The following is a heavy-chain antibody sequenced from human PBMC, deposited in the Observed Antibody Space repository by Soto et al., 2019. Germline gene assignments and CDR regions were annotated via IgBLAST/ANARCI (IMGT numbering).Heavy chain of an antibody. D-gene: IGHD3-9*01. CDR2: ISYDGSNK. J-gene: IGHJ4*02. CDR3: EKDIRSPTLRYCKDY. Sequence: GGSLRLSCASSGFTFSSYGMHWIRQAPGKGLEWVAVISYDGSNKYYADSVKGRFTISRDNSKNTLYLQMNSLRAEDTAVYYCEKDIRSPTLRYCKDYWGQGTLVTVS. V-gene: IGHV3-30*18. CDR1: GFTFSSYG.